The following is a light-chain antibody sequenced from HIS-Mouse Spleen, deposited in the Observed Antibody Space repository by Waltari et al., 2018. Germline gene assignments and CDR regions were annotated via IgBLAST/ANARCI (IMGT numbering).Light chain of an antibody. CDR2: EDS. J-gene: IGLJ2*01. CDR1: ALPKTY. Sequence: SYELTQPPSVSVSPGQTARITCSGDALPKTYASWYQQKSGQAPVLVIYEDSTRPSGIPERFSGSSSGTMATLTISGAQVEDEADYYCYSTDSSGNHRVFGGGTKLTVL. CDR3: YSTDSSGNHRV. V-gene: IGLV3-10*01.